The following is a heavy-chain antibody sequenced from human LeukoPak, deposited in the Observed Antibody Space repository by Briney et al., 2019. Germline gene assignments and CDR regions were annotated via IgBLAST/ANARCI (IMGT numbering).Heavy chain of an antibody. J-gene: IGHJ4*02. CDR3: ARVWRSTTYSSGWYYFDY. D-gene: IGHD6-19*01. CDR2: INPNRGGT. V-gene: IGHV1-2*02. CDR1: GYTFTGYY. Sequence: ASVKVSCKASGYTFTGYYMHWVRQAPGPGLEGMGWINPNRGGTNYAPKFQDRVTMTRDTSISTAYMELSRLRSDDTAVYCCARVWRSTTYSSGWYYFDYWGEGTLDSVPS.